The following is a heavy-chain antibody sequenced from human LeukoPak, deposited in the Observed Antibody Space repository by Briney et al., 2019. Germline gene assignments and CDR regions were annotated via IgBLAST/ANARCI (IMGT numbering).Heavy chain of an antibody. CDR2: IRYDGNIK. D-gene: IGHD6-19*01. CDR3: ATSGWYLLPGVY. Sequence: GGSLRLSCAASGFPFSSFGIHWVRQAPGKGLEWVAFIRYDGNIKYYADSVKGRFTISRDNSKNTLFLQMNSLRAEDTAVYYCATSGWYLLPGVYWGQGTLVTVSS. V-gene: IGHV3-30*02. CDR1: GFPFSSFG. J-gene: IGHJ4*02.